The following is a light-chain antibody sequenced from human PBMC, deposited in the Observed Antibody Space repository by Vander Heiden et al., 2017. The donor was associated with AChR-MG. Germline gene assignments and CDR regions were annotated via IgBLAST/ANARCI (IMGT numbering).Light chain of an antibody. CDR1: SGSVSTGYF. V-gene: IGLV8-61*01. Sequence: QTVVTQEPSFSVSPGGTVTLTCGLSSGSVSTGYFPSWYQQTPGQPPRTLIYSTNTRSSGVPDRFSGSILGNKAALTITGAQADDESDYYCVLYLGRGISVFGGGTKLTVL. J-gene: IGLJ3*02. CDR2: STN. CDR3: VLYLGRGISV.